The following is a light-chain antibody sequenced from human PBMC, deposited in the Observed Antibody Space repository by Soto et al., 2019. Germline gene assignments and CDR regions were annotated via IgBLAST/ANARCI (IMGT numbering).Light chain of an antibody. J-gene: IGLJ2*01. CDR3: CSYTSSNTVV. CDR1: SSDVGGYSY. Sequence: QSALTQPASVSGSPGQSITISCTGTSSDVGGYSYVSWYQQHPGKAPKLMIYDVSNRPSRVSNRFFGSKSGNTASLTVSGLQADDEADYYCCSYTSSNTVVFGGGTQLTVL. CDR2: DVS. V-gene: IGLV2-14*03.